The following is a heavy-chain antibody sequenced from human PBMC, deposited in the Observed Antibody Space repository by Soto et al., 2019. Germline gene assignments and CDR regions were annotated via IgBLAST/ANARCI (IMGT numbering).Heavy chain of an antibody. Sequence: QVQLQESGPGLVKPSGTLSLTCAVSGASIRSNNWWSWVRQPPGKGLEWIGEIFHSGSTNYNPSLKTRLTISVAKSKNQVSLKLSSVTAADTAVYYCARVYSGSYSDSWGRGTLVTVSS. CDR3: ARVYSGSYSDS. V-gene: IGHV4-4*02. D-gene: IGHD1-26*01. CDR1: GASIRSNNW. J-gene: IGHJ4*02. CDR2: IFHSGST.